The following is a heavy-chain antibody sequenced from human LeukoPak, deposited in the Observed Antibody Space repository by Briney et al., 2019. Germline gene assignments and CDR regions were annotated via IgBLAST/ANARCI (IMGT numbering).Heavy chain of an antibody. V-gene: IGHV3-23*01. Sequence: GGSLRLSCGASGFTFTSSAMTWVRQAPGKGLEWVSAISSGGTPYYAASVKGRFTISRDNSKNTLYLQMNSLRAEDTAVYYCAKSISTTVIFDYWGQGTLVTVSS. CDR2: ISSGGTP. CDR1: GFTFTSSA. J-gene: IGHJ4*02. CDR3: AKSISTTVIFDY. D-gene: IGHD3-3*02.